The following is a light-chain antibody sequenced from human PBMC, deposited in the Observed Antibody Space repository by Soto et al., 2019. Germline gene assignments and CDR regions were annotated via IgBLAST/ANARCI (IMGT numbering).Light chain of an antibody. CDR2: NAS. CDR1: QSISYY. Sequence: DIQMTQSPSTLSASVGDRVTITCRASQSISYYLAWYQKKPGKAPKVLIWNASSLQRGVPSRFSGSGSGTEFTLTISSLHPDDFATYYCQQYNRFSTWTFGQGTKVEIK. V-gene: IGKV1-5*01. J-gene: IGKJ1*01. CDR3: QQYNRFSTWT.